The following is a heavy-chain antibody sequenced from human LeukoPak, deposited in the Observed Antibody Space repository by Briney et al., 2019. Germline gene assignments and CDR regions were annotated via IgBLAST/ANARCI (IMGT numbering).Heavy chain of an antibody. CDR1: GYTFTDYY. V-gene: IGHV1-2*02. J-gene: IGHJ4*02. Sequence: ASVKVSCKVSGYTFTDYYMHWVRQAPGQGLEWMGWINPNSGVTNYAQNFQGRVTMTRDTSISTAYMELTWLSSDDTAVYYCARERSNGGLRLDFWGQGTLVTASS. CDR3: ARERSNGGLRLDF. CDR2: INPNSGVT. D-gene: IGHD3-16*01.